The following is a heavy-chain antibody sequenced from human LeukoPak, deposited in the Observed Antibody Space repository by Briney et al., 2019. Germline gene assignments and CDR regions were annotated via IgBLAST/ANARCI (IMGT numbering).Heavy chain of an antibody. CDR3: AREGSSSLMFDY. CDR2: INHSGST. J-gene: IGHJ4*02. D-gene: IGHD6-6*01. Sequence: PSETLSLTCAVYGGSFSGYYWSWIRQPPVKGLEWIGEINHSGSTNYNPSLKSRVTISVDTSKNQFSLKLSSVTAADTAVYYCAREGSSSLMFDYWGQGTLVTVSS. V-gene: IGHV4-34*01. CDR1: GGSFSGYY.